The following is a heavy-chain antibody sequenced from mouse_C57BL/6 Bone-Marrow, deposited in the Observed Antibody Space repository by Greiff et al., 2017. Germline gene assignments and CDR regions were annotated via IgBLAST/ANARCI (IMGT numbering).Heavy chain of an antibody. CDR2: ISSGSSTS. V-gene: IGHV5-17*01. D-gene: IGHD2-1*01. Sequence: EVQLVESGGGLVKPGGSLKLSCAASGFTFSDYGMHWVRQAPEKGLEWVAYISSGSSTSYYADTVKGRVTISRDNAKNTLFLQMTSLRSEDTAMYYCARGGNYLFAYWGQGTLVTVSA. CDR3: ARGGNYLFAY. J-gene: IGHJ3*01. CDR1: GFTFSDYG.